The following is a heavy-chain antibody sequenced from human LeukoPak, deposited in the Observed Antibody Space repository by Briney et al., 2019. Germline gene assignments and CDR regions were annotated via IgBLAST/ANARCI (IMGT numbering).Heavy chain of an antibody. CDR2: ISRDGLTK. V-gene: IGHV3-30*18. CDR3: AKGSFSSSSDY. Sequence: GGSLSLSCAASGFTFRNYGMHWVRQAPGKGLEWVAVISRDGLTKYYADSVKGRFTLHRDNSRNTLYLEMNSLRDEDTAVYYCAKGSFSSSSDYWGQGTLVTVSS. D-gene: IGHD6-6*01. J-gene: IGHJ4*02. CDR1: GFTFRNYG.